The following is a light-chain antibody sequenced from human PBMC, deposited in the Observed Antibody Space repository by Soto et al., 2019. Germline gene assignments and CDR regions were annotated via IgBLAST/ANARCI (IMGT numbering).Light chain of an antibody. Sequence: QSVLTQPTSVSGAPGQRATISCTGSNSNIGAGYDVHWYQQLPGTAPKLLIYGNSNRPSGVPDRFSGSKSVTSASLAITGLQAEDEADYYCQSYDSSLSGSVFGNGTKVTVL. V-gene: IGLV1-40*01. CDR3: QSYDSSLSGSV. J-gene: IGLJ1*01. CDR1: NSNIGAGYD. CDR2: GNS.